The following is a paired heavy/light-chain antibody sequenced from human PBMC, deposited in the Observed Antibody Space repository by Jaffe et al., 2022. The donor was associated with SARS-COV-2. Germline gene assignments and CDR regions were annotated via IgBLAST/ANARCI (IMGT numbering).Light chain of an antibody. CDR2: WAS. Sequence: DIVMAQSPDSLTVSLGERATITCKSSQSVLYSSNNRNYLAWYQQKPGQPPKLLIYWASTRDSGVPDRFSGSGSGTDFTLTISSLQADDVAIYYCQQYYSSPWTFGQGTKVAIK. CDR1: QSVLYSSNNRNY. J-gene: IGKJ1*01. CDR3: QQYYSSPWT. V-gene: IGKV4-1*01.
Heavy chain of an antibody. CDR2: IIPIVLTA. CDR3: ARAQGGGFDAFDV. J-gene: IGHJ3*01. Sequence: QGQLVQSGAEVKEPGSSVKVSCKASGGTFSSYTLNWVRQAPGQGLEWMGGIIPIVLTANYALKFQGRVTITADESTSTAYMELRSLSSEDTAVYYCARAQGGGFDAFDVWGQGTMVTVSS. CDR1: GGTFSSYT. V-gene: IGHV1-69*01.